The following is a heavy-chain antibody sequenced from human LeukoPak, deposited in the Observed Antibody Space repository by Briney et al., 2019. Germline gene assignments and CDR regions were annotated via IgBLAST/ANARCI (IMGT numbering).Heavy chain of an antibody. CDR1: GGTFSSYA. CDR2: IIPIFGTA. J-gene: IGHJ3*02. CDR3: ARSHQSRWLQFLDI. V-gene: IGHV1-69*06. Sequence: ASVKVSCKASGGTFSSYAISWVRQAPGQGLEWMGGIIPIFGTANYAQKFQGRVTITADKSTSTAYMELSSLRSEDTAVYYCARSHQSRWLQFLDIWGQGTMVTVSS. D-gene: IGHD5-24*01.